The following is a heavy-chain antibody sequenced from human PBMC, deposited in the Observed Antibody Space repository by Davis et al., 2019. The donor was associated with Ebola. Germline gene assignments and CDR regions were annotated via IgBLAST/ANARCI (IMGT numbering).Heavy chain of an antibody. CDR2: INTNTGNP. CDR1: GYTFTSYA. D-gene: IGHD3-10*01. V-gene: IGHV7-4-1*02. CDR3: ARAYLWFGESPSYYFDY. Sequence: ASVKVSCKASGYTFTSYAMNWVRQAPGQGLEWMGWINTNTGNPTYAQGFTGRFVFSLDTSVSTAYLQISSLKAADTAVYYCARAYLWFGESPSYYFDYWGQGTLVTVSS. J-gene: IGHJ4*02.